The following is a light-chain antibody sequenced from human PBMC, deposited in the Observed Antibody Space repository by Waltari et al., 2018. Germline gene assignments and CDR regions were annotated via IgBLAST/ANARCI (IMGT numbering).Light chain of an antibody. CDR2: KAS. V-gene: IGKV1-5*03. CDR1: QSISSW. J-gene: IGKJ1*01. CDR3: LQNNSYPWT. Sequence: DIQMTQSPSTLSESVGDRVTITCRASQSISSWLAWYQQKTGKAPKLLIYKASSLESGVPSRFSGSGSGTEFTLTISSLQPDDFATYYCLQNNSYPWTFGQGTKVEIK.